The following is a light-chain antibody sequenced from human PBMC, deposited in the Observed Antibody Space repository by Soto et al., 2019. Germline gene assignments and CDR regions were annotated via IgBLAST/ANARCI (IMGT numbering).Light chain of an antibody. CDR1: QTINTR. CDR3: QQYNTYSRA. Sequence: DIQMTQSPSTLSASVGDRVTITCRASQTINTRLAWYQQKPGKAPKLLIYKASSLQSGVPSRFSGSGSGTEFTLTITSLQPDDFATYYCQQYNTYSRAFGQGTKVEI. J-gene: IGKJ1*01. CDR2: KAS. V-gene: IGKV1-5*03.